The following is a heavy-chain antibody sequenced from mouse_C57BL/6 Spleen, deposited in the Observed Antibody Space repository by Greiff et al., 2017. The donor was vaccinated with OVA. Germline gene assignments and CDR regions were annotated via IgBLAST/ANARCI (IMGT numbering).Heavy chain of an antibody. J-gene: IGHJ3*01. CDR2: IWSDGST. V-gene: IGHV2-6-1*01. CDR3: ARHDDYDDGSFAY. D-gene: IGHD2-4*01. Sequence: QVQLQQSGPGLVAPSQRLSITCTASGFSLTSYGVHWVRQPPGKGLEWLVVIWSDGSTTYNSALKSRLSISKDNSKSQVFLKMNSLQTDDTAMYYCARHDDYDDGSFAYWGQGTLVTVSA. CDR1: GFSLTSYG.